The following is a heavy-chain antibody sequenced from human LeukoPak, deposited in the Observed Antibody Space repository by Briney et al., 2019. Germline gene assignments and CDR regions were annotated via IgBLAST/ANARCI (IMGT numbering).Heavy chain of an antibody. V-gene: IGHV4-61*02. J-gene: IGHJ5*02. CDR1: GGSISSGRYY. CDR3: ARLDDYYYDSSGYYL. Sequence: SETLSLTCTVSGGSISSGRYYWNWIRQPAGKGLEWIGRIYTSGSTNYNPSLKSRITISVDTSKNQFSLKLSSVTAADTAVYYCARLDDYYYDSSGYYLWGQGTLVTVSS. CDR2: IYTSGST. D-gene: IGHD3-22*01.